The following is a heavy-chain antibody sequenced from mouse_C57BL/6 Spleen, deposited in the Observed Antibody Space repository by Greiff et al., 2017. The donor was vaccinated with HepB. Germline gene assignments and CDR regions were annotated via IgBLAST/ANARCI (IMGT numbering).Heavy chain of an antibody. CDR3: ARDRDYDGSSYWYFDV. D-gene: IGHD1-1*01. CDR2: INYDGSST. V-gene: IGHV5-16*01. Sequence: EVKLVESEGGLVQPGSSMKLSCTASGFTFSDYYMAWVRQVPEKGLEWVANINYDGSSTYYLDSLKSRFIISRDNAKNILYLQMSSLKSEDTATYYCARDRDYDGSSYWYFDVWGTGTTVTVSS. J-gene: IGHJ1*03. CDR1: GFTFSDYY.